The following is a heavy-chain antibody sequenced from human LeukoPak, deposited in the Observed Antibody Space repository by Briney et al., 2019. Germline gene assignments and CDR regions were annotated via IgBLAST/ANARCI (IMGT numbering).Heavy chain of an antibody. Sequence: GESLKISCKGSGYSFTSYWIGWVRQMPGKGLEWMGIIHPGDSDTRYIPSFQGQVTISADKSISTAYLQWSSLKASDTAMYYCARRYCSGGSCYYGMDVWGQGTTVTVSS. CDR1: GYSFTSYW. V-gene: IGHV5-51*01. J-gene: IGHJ6*02. CDR2: IHPGDSDT. D-gene: IGHD2-15*01. CDR3: ARRYCSGGSCYYGMDV.